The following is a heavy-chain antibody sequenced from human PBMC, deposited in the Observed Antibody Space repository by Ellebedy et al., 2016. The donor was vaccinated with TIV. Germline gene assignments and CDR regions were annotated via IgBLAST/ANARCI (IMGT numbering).Heavy chain of an antibody. CDR1: GFTFSNYL. V-gene: IGHV3-7*01. D-gene: IGHD6-19*01. Sequence: GESLKISWAASGFTFSNYLMSWVRQAPGKGLEWVANIKQYGSEKYYVDSVKGRFSISRDNAKNSLYVQMNSLRDEDTAVYYCARDQWLGRAYYFDSWGQGTLVTVSS. CDR3: ARDQWLGRAYYFDS. CDR2: IKQYGSEK. J-gene: IGHJ4*02.